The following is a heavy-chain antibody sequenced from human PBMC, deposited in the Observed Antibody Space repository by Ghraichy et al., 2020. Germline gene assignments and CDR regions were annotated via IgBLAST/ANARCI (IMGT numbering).Heavy chain of an antibody. CDR1: GFTFSSYA. D-gene: IGHD3-3*01. Sequence: GGSLRLSCAASGFTFSSYAMSWVRQAPGKGLEWVSAISGSGGSTYYADSVKGRFTISRDNSKNTLYLQMNSLRAEDTAVYYCAKVGSIFGVVIPSHIDYWGQGTLVTVSS. J-gene: IGHJ4*02. CDR3: AKVGSIFGVVIPSHIDY. V-gene: IGHV3-23*01. CDR2: ISGSGGST.